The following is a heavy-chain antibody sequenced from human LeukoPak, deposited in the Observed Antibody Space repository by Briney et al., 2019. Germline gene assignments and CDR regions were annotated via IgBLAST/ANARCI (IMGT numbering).Heavy chain of an antibody. CDR1: GSTFSDYH. CDR2: INPKSGDA. D-gene: IGHD3-16*01. V-gene: IGHV1-2*02. J-gene: IGHJ4*02. Sequence: ASVKVSCKASGSTFSDYHINWVRQASGQGPEWMGWINPKSGDAKYGQAFQGRVTMTRDTSISTAYMELNRLRFDDTAMYYCARGEYSNGYPYRLDSWGQGTLVTVSS. CDR3: ARGEYSNGYPYRLDS.